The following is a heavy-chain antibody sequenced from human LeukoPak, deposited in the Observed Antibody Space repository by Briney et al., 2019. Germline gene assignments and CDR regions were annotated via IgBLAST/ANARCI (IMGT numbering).Heavy chain of an antibody. CDR2: VDPEDGET. CDR1: GYTFTDYY. V-gene: IGHV1-69-2*01. CDR3: ATDRGIAAAGALDY. D-gene: IGHD6-13*01. J-gene: IGHJ4*02. Sequence: ASVKVSCKVSGYTFTDYYMHWVQQAPGKGLEWMGLVDPEDGETIYAEKSQGRVTITADTSTDTAYMELSSLRSEDTAVYYCATDRGIAAAGALDYWGQGTLVTVSS.